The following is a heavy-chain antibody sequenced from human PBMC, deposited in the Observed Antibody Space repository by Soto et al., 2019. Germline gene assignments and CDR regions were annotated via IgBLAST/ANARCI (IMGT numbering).Heavy chain of an antibody. V-gene: IGHV4-39*01. CDR2: CYYSGSS. D-gene: IGHD6-19*01. CDR1: GGSISISSYY. Sequence: PWETLSLTCTVSGGSISISSYYWGWIRHPPGKGLEWFGSCYYSGSSYYNPARITRVTNSVDTSKNQLSLSLSSLTAADTAVYYCARMDSGCYHSFDPWGQGTLVTVSS. CDR3: ARMDSGCYHSFDP. J-gene: IGHJ5*02.